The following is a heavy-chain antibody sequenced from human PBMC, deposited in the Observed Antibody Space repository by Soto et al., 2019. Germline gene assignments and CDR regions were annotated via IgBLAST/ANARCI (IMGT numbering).Heavy chain of an antibody. D-gene: IGHD3-9*01. CDR1: GFTFSSYS. J-gene: IGHJ6*02. CDR2: ISSSSYI. CDR3: ARDNGYYDILTGPTRIYYYYGMDV. Sequence: SLRLSCAASGFTFSSYSMNWVRQAPGKGLEWVSSISSSSYIYNADSVKGRFTISRDNAKNSLYLQMNSLRAEDTAVYYCARDNGYYDILTGPTRIYYYYGMDVWGQGTTVTVSS. V-gene: IGHV3-21*01.